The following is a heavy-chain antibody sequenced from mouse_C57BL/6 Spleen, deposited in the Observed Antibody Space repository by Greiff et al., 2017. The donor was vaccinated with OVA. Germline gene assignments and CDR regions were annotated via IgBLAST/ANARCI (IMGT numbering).Heavy chain of an antibody. Sequence: EVQLVESGGGLVQPGGSLKLSCAASGFTFSDYGMEWVRQAPRKGPEWVAFISNLDYSIYYADTVKGRFTISRANAKNTRYLEMSSLRSEDTARDYWARDAGGYVDYWGQGTTLTVSS. CDR2: ISNLDYSI. CDR3: ARDAGGYVDY. D-gene: IGHD4-1*01. V-gene: IGHV5-15*01. CDR1: GFTFSDYG. J-gene: IGHJ2*01.